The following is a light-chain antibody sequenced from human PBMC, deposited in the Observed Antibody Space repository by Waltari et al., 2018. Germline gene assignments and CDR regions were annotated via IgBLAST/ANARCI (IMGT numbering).Light chain of an antibody. J-gene: IGKJ1*01. CDR3: QHHVRLPAT. CDR1: QNIGNY. V-gene: IGKV3-20*01. Sequence: PGGRATLSCRASQNIGNYLDWYQQKPGQAPRLLIYGASSRAAGIPDRFSGSGSGADFSLTISRLEPEDFAVYYCQHHVRLPATFGQGTKV. CDR2: GAS.